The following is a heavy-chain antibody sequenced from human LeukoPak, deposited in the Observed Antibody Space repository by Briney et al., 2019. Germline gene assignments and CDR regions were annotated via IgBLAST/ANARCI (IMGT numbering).Heavy chain of an antibody. CDR2: IWYDGSHK. Sequence: GRSLRLSCAASGFTFSSYGMHWVRQAPGKGLEWVAVIWYDGSHKYHADSVKGRITVSRDNSKNTVYLQMNSLGAEDTAVYYCARDRIYDFIKNTDDYHYGMDVWGQGTTVTVSS. D-gene: IGHD3-3*01. J-gene: IGHJ6*02. V-gene: IGHV3-33*08. CDR3: ARDRIYDFIKNTDDYHYGMDV. CDR1: GFTFSSYG.